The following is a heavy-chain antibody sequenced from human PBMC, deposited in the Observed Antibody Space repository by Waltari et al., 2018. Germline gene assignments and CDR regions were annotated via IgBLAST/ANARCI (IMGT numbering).Heavy chain of an antibody. CDR2: SNTEGSTT. D-gene: IGHD6-13*01. V-gene: IGHV3-74*01. CDR1: GFTFSSYW. CDR3: VIGAQHVSNWYAAEYFQH. J-gene: IGHJ1*01. Sequence: EVQLVESGGGLVQPGGSLRLSCAASGFTFSSYWMHWVRRAPGKGLVVVSDSNTEGSTTNYADSVKCRVTISRDNAKNTLYLQMDSLRAEETAVYYCVIGAQHVSNWYAAEYFQHWGQGTLVTVSS.